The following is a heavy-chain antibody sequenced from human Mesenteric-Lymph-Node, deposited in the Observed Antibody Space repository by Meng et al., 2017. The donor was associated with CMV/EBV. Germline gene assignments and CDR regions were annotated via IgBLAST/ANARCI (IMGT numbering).Heavy chain of an antibody. CDR1: TSYA. J-gene: IGHJ3*02. CDR2: INAGNGNT. D-gene: IGHD3-22*01. CDR3: ARLATYYYDSSGYLGNAFDI. V-gene: IGHV1-3*01. Sequence: TSYAMHWVRQAPGQRLEWMGWINAGNGNTKYSQKFQGGVTITRDTSASTAYMELSSLRSEDTAVYYCARLATYYYDSSGYLGNAFDIWGQGTMVTVSS.